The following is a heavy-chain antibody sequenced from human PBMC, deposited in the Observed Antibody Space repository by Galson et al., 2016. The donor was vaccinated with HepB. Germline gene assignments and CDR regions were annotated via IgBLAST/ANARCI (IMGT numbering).Heavy chain of an antibody. V-gene: IGHV4-59*01. Sequence: ETLSLTCTVSGYSISSYHWSWIRLSPGQGLEWIGHIYYTGRTTYSPSLKGRVTISVDVSRKQFSLQLRSVTAADAAVYFCARDPQYSSAGNNAFDTWGQGTMVTVS. CDR2: IYYTGRT. J-gene: IGHJ3*02. D-gene: IGHD6-25*01. CDR1: GYSISSYH. CDR3: ARDPQYSSAGNNAFDT.